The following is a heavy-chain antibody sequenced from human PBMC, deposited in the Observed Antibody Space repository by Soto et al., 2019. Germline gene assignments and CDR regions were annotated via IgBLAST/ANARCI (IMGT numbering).Heavy chain of an antibody. CDR2: IDYSGST. V-gene: IGHV4-39*01. CDR1: GGSISSSSYY. CDR3: ATYSSSWYGVY. Sequence: QLQLQESGPGLVKPSETLSLTCTVSGGSISSSSYYWGWIRQPPGNGLEWIGSIDYSGSTYYNPSLKRRVTISVDTSKNQFSLKLSSVTAAATAVYYCATYSSSWYGVYWGQGTLVTVSS. J-gene: IGHJ4*02. D-gene: IGHD6-13*01.